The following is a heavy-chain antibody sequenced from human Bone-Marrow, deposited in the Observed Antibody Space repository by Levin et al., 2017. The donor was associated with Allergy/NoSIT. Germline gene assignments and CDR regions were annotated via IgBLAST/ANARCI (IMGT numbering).Heavy chain of an antibody. V-gene: IGHV3-11*03. CDR3: ARHSGYDFGGYYYYMDG. CDR1: GFTFSDYY. CDR2: ISSSSSYT. Sequence: GGSLRLSCAASGFTFSDYYMSWIRQAPGKGLEWVSYISSSSSYTNYADSVKGRFTISRDNAKNSLYLQMNSLRAEDTAVYYCARHSGYDFGGYYYYMDGWGKGTTVTVSS. D-gene: IGHD5-12*01. J-gene: IGHJ6*03.